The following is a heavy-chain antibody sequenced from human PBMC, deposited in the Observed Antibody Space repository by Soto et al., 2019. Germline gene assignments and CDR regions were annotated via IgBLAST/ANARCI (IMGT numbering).Heavy chain of an antibody. Sequence: QVQLVQSGAEVKKPGSSVKVSCKASGGTFSSYTISWVRQAPGQGLEWMGRIIPILGIANYAQKFQGRVTITADKSTSTAYIELSSLRSEDTAVYYCASTNGPYYFDYWGQGTLVTVSS. CDR2: IIPILGIA. CDR3: ASTNGPYYFDY. D-gene: IGHD2-8*01. J-gene: IGHJ4*02. CDR1: GGTFSSYT. V-gene: IGHV1-69*02.